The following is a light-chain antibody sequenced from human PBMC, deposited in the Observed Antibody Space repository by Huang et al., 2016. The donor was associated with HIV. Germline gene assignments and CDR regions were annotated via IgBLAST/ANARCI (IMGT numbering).Light chain of an antibody. CDR2: AAS. J-gene: IGKJ1*01. V-gene: IGKV1-27*01. Sequence: DIQMTQYPSSLSASVADRVTITCRASQDIKNYLAWYQQKAGQVPKLLIYAASSLQSGVPSRFSGRGSGTDFTLSIISLQPEDVAIYYCQRYDSVPRTFGQGTKVDIK. CDR3: QRYDSVPRT. CDR1: QDIKNY.